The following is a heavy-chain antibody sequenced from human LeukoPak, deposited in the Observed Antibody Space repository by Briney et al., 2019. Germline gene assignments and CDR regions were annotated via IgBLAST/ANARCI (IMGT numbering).Heavy chain of an antibody. CDR3: ARGPPVNFDWPLYYYYGMDV. J-gene: IGHJ6*02. V-gene: IGHV4-34*01. Sequence: SETLSLTCAVYSGSFSGYYWSWIRQPPGKGLEWIGEINHSGSTNYNPSLKSRVTISVDTSKNQFSLKLSSVTAADTAVYYCARGPPVNFDWPLYYYYGMDVWGQGTTVTVSS. CDR2: INHSGST. D-gene: IGHD3-9*01. CDR1: SGSFSGYY.